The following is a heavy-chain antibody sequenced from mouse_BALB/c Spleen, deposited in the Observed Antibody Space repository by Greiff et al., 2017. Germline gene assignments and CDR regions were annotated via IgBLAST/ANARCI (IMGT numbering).Heavy chain of an antibody. D-gene: IGHD1-1*01. J-gene: IGHJ1*01. Sequence: EVMLVESGGGLVKPGGSLKLSCAASGFTFSDYYMYWVRQTPEKRLEWVATISDGGSYTYYPDSVKGRFTISRDNAKNNLYLQMSSLKSEDTAMYYCARDQLRDYGSSSSDFDVWGAGTTVTVSS. CDR2: ISDGGSYT. V-gene: IGHV5-4*02. CDR1: GFTFSDYY. CDR3: ARDQLRDYGSSSSDFDV.